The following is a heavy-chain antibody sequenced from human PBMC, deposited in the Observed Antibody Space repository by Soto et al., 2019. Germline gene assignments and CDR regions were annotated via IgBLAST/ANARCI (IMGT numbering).Heavy chain of an antibody. V-gene: IGHV1-2*04. D-gene: IGHD6-25*01. CDR3: STIAAADSYCIDI. Sequence: LQATGQGLEWMGWINPNSGGTNYAQKFQGWVTMTRDTSISTAYMEVIRLRFEDSSVYYCSTIAAADSYCIDIWGQGTTVTVSS. CDR2: INPNSGGT. J-gene: IGHJ6*02.